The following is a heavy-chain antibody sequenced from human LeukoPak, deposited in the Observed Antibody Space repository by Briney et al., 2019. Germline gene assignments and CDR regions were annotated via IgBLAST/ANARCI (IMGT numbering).Heavy chain of an antibody. D-gene: IGHD3-22*01. J-gene: IGHJ4*02. Sequence: VQSSSKAPGSPLTAYYMHWVRRAPRQGLERRGWIKPNSGGTNYAQKCQGRVTMTRDTSISTAYMELSRLRSDDTAVYCCAREGSSGYYFGYWGQGTMVTVSS. CDR1: GSPLTAYY. CDR3: AREGSSGYYFGY. CDR2: IKPNSGGT. V-gene: IGHV1-2*02.